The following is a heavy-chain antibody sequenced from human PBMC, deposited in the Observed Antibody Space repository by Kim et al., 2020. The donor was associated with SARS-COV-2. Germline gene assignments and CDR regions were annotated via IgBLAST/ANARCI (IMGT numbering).Heavy chain of an antibody. CDR1: GFTFGDYA. V-gene: IGHV3-49*03. D-gene: IGHD2-2*01. CDR2: IRSKAYGGTT. Sequence: GGSLRLSCTASGFTFGDYAMSWFRQAPGKGLEWVGFIRSKAYGGTTEYAASVKGRFTISRDDSKSIAYLQMNSLKTEDTAVYYCTQNAEDIVVVPAALWWGQGTLVTVPS. CDR3: TQNAEDIVVVPAALW. J-gene: IGHJ4*02.